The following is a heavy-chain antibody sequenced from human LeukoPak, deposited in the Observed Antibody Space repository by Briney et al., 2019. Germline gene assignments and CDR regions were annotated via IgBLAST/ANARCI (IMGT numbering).Heavy chain of an antibody. CDR3: TRGTNNLEENWYFEL. Sequence: SVKVSCKASGGTFSSYAISWVRQAPGQGLEWMGGIIPIFGTANYAQKFQGRATITTDESTSTAYMEMSSLRSEDTAVYYCTRGTNNLEENWYFELWGRGTLVTVSS. J-gene: IGHJ2*01. D-gene: IGHD1/OR15-1a*01. CDR2: IIPIFGTA. V-gene: IGHV1-69*05. CDR1: GGTFSSYA.